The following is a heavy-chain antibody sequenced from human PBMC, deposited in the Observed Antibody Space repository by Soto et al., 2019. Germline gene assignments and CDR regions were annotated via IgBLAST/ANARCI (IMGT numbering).Heavy chain of an antibody. CDR3: ARAPLAGFDWTLDP. CDR1: GFTFSSYA. CDR2: IPYDGSNK. D-gene: IGHD3-9*01. V-gene: IGHV3-30-3*01. J-gene: IGHJ5*02. Sequence: GGSLRLSCAASGFTFSSYAMHWVRQAPGKGLEWVAVIPYDGSNKHYADSVKGRFTISRDNSKNTLYLQMNSLRAEDTAVYYCARAPLAGFDWTLDPWGQGTLVTVSS.